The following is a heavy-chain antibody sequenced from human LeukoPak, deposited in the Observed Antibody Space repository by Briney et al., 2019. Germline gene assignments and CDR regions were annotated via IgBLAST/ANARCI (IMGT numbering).Heavy chain of an antibody. D-gene: IGHD4-11*01. CDR3: ARDVTSDWYFDV. CDR1: GGSISGYY. Sequence: SETLSLTCTVSGGSISGYYWSWIRQAPGEGLEYIGRIYITGSTNYNPSLKSRVTMSIDENQFSLKLNSVTAADTAVYYCARDVTSDWYFDVWGRGTLVTVSS. V-gene: IGHV4-4*07. CDR2: IYITGST. J-gene: IGHJ2*01.